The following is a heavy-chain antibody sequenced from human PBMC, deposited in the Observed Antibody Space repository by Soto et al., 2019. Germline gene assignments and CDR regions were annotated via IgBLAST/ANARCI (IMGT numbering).Heavy chain of an antibody. D-gene: IGHD3-3*01. CDR3: ARVSGPGVLRFLEWLPDYYYYGMDV. J-gene: IGHJ6*02. CDR1: GFTFSSYW. Sequence: GGSLRLSCAASGFTFSSYWMSWVRQAPGKGLEWVANIKQDGSEKYYVDSVKGRFTISRDNAKNSLYLQMNSLRAEDTAVYYCARVSGPGVLRFLEWLPDYYYYGMDVWGQGTTVTVSS. CDR2: IKQDGSEK. V-gene: IGHV3-7*01.